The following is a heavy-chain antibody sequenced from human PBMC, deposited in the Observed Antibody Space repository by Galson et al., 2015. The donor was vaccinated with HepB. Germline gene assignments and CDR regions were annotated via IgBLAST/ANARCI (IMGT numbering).Heavy chain of an antibody. Sequence: SLRLSCAASGFTFSSHGMDWVRQAPGKGLEWVALIWDDGSNEHYADSVKGRFTISRDNSKNTLYLQMNSLRPEDTAVYYCARAAASSGSYQFDYWGQGSLVTVSS. V-gene: IGHV3-33*01. CDR1: GFTFSSHG. CDR2: IWDDGSNE. J-gene: IGHJ4*02. D-gene: IGHD3-10*01. CDR3: ARAAASSGSYQFDY.